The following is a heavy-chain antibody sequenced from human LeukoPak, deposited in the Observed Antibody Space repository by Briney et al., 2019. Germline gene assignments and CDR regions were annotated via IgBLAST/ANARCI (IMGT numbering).Heavy chain of an antibody. V-gene: IGHV1-2*02. J-gene: IGHJ4*02. D-gene: IGHD3-22*01. CDR3: ARGVRGSSGYYLDY. CDR1: GYTFTSYY. Sequence: ASVKVSCKASGYTFTSYYMHWVRQAPGQGLEWMGWINPNSGGTNYAQKFQGRVTITRDTSISTAYMELSRLRSDDTAVYYCARGVRGSSGYYLDYWGQGTLVTVSS. CDR2: INPNSGGT.